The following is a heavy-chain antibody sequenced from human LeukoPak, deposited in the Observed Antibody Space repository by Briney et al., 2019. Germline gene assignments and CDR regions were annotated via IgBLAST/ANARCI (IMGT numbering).Heavy chain of an antibody. CDR1: GFTFSNYG. D-gene: IGHD6-13*01. J-gene: IGHJ4*02. Sequence: GRSLRLSCAASGFTFSNYGMHWVRQTPGKGLDWVAVIWHDGSIKYYADSVRGRFTIPRDNSMNTVYLQMNSLRVEDTAVYYCAKVRQFTAATGTGLDYWGQGTLVTVSS. CDR2: IWHDGSIK. CDR3: AKVRQFTAATGTGLDY. V-gene: IGHV3-33*03.